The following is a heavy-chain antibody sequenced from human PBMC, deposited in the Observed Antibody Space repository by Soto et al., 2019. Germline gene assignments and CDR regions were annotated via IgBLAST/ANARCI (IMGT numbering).Heavy chain of an antibody. CDR3: AKPHSSIPSGWYTASSGYYSTLDY. D-gene: IGHD3-22*01. V-gene: IGHV3-23*01. CDR2: ISGSGGST. Sequence: GGSLRLSCAASGFTFSSYAMSWVRQAPGKGLEWVSAISGSGGSTYYADSVKGRFTISRDNSKNTLYLQMNSLRAEDTAVYYCAKPHSSIPSGWYTASSGYYSTLDYWGQGTLVTVSS. CDR1: GFTFSSYA. J-gene: IGHJ4*02.